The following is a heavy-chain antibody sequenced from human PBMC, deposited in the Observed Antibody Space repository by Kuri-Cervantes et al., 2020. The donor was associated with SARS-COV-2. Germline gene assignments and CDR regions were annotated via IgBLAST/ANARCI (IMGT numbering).Heavy chain of an antibody. V-gene: IGHV4-59*08. D-gene: IGHD2-2*01. Sequence: SETLSLTCTVSGGSISSYYWSWLRQPPGKGLEWIGYIYYSGSTNYNPSLKSRVTISVDTSKNQFSLKLSSVTAADTAVYYCARLVSYCSSTSCYAYYFDYWGQGTLVTVSS. CDR3: ARLVSYCSSTSCYAYYFDY. CDR1: GGSISSYY. CDR2: IYYSGST. J-gene: IGHJ4*02.